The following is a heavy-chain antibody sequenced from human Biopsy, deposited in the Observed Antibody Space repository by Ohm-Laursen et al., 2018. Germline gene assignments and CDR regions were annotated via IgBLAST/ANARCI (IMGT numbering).Heavy chain of an antibody. Sequence: TLSLTCTVSGGSISSDYWSWIRQTPGKGLEWIGYIYYSGSTNYNPSLKSRVTISVDTSKNQFSLRLNSVTAADTAVYYCTRATNSTGWPYYYFYGMDVWGQGTTVTVSS. V-gene: IGHV4-59*01. CDR1: GGSISSDY. J-gene: IGHJ6*02. CDR2: IYYSGST. CDR3: TRATNSTGWPYYYFYGMDV. D-gene: IGHD2/OR15-2a*01.